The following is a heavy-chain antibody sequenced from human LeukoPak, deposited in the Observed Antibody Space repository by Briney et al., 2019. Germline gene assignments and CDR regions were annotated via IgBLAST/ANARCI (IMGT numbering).Heavy chain of an antibody. D-gene: IGHD2/OR15-2a*01. V-gene: IGHV3-23*01. CDR2: ISGSGDST. CDR1: GFTFSSYA. J-gene: IGHJ4*02. Sequence: GGSLRLSCAASGFTFSSYAMRWVRQAPGKGLEWVSGISGSGDSTYYADSVKGRFTISRDNSKNTLYLQMNSLRAEDTAVYYCAKDGNRVYYWGQGTLVTVSS. CDR3: AKDGNRVYY.